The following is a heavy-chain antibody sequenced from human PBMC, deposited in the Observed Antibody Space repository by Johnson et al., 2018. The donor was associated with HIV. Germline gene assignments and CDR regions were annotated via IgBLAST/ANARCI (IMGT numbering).Heavy chain of an antibody. Sequence: MQLVESGGGLIQPGGSLRLSCAASGFTVSSNYMSWVRQAPGKGLEWVSVIYSGGSTYYADSVKGRFTISRDNSKNTLYLQMNSLRAEDTALYYCARGGLGYQNLHDAFDLWGQGTMVTVSS. CDR3: ARGGLGYQNLHDAFDL. D-gene: IGHD1-14*01. J-gene: IGHJ3*01. CDR2: IYSGGST. V-gene: IGHV3-53*01. CDR1: GFTVSSNY.